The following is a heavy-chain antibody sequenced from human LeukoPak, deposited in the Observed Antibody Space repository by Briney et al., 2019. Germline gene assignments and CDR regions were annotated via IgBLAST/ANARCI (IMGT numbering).Heavy chain of an antibody. CDR3: ANYSGAAQ. J-gene: IGHJ4*02. CDR1: GYTFTRYD. V-gene: IGHV1-8*03. Sequence: GSVKVSCKASGYTFTRYDVNWVRQAPGQGLEWVACMDPNGGDTGYAQKFQGRVTISRDTSKTKAYMELSGLTFEDTAVYYCANYSGAAQWGQGTLVTVSS. CDR2: MDPNGGDT. D-gene: IGHD5-12*01.